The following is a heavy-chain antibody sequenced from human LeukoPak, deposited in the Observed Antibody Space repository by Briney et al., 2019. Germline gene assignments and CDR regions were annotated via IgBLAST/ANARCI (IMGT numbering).Heavy chain of an antibody. CDR2: ISYDGSKK. J-gene: IGHJ4*02. D-gene: IGHD3-9*01. CDR1: GFTFSGYG. Sequence: SLRLSCAASGFTFSGYGMHWVRQAPGKGLEWVAVISYDGSKKYYADSVKGRFTISRGNSKNTLYLQMNSLRAEDTAVYYCAKGRTYYDMWGQGTLVTVSS. V-gene: IGHV3-30*18. CDR3: AKGRTYYDM.